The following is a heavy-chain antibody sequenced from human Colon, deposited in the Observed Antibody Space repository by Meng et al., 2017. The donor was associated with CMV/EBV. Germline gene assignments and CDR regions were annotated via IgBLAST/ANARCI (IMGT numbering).Heavy chain of an antibody. CDR3: ASLSGGDFDY. CDR1: GYPFTGYF. CDR2: INPITGGT. J-gene: IGHJ4*02. D-gene: IGHD1-26*01. Sequence: QGLVGQSGTEVKKAGDSVKVSCNASGYPFTGYFKYWVRQAPGQGLEWLGVINPITGGTNYAQKFQGRVSMTRDTSMNTAYMELSRLRSDDTAVYYCASLSGGDFDYWGQGTLVTVSS. V-gene: IGHV1-2*02.